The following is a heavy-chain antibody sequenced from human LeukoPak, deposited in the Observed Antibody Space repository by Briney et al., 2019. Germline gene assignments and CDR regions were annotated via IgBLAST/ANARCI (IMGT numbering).Heavy chain of an antibody. CDR1: GYTFTAYN. CDR3: ARGPYCSGGSCYSLWFDP. Sequence: GASVKVSCKASGYTFTAYNIHWMRQAPGQGPEWMGWITPNSGTTNYAQQFQGRVTMTRDTSISTAYMELNNLISDDTAVYYCARGPYCSGGSCYSLWFDPWGQGTLVTVSS. V-gene: IGHV1-2*02. CDR2: ITPNSGTT. J-gene: IGHJ5*02. D-gene: IGHD2-15*01.